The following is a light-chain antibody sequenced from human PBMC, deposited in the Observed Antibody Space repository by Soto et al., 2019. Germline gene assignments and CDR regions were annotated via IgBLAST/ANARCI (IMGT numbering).Light chain of an antibody. CDR2: AAS. CDR1: QSISSN. CDR3: QQSSSTPLT. Sequence: DLQMTQSPSALSASEGDRVTITCRASQSISSNLNWYQQKAGKAPKLLIYAASSLQSGVPSRFSVRGSGTAFTLPISSLQPEDFATYYCQQSSSTPLTVGGGTKVEIK. J-gene: IGKJ4*01. V-gene: IGKV1-39*01.